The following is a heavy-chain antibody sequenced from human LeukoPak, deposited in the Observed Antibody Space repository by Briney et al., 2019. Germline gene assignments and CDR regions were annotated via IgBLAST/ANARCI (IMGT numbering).Heavy chain of an antibody. Sequence: GGSLRLSCAASGFTFSSYWMHWVRQGPGKGLVWVSRINRDGSSTSYADSVKGRFTISRDNAKNTLYLQMNSLRAEDTDEHYCARGDPYYYDSSGYPPSVVFVYWGQGALVAVSS. CDR3: ARGDPYYYDSSGYPPSVVFVY. CDR1: GFTFSSYW. V-gene: IGHV3-74*01. J-gene: IGHJ4*02. D-gene: IGHD3-22*01. CDR2: INRDGSST.